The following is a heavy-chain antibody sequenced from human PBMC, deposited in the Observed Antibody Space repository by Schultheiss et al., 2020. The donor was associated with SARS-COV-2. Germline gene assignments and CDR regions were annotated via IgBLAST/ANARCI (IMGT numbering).Heavy chain of an antibody. V-gene: IGHV4-34*01. Sequence: SETLSLTCAVYGGSFSGYYWSWIRQPPGKGLEWIGEINHSGSTNYNPSLKSRVTISVDTSKNQFSLKLSSVTAADTAVYYCARSARRPFDYWGQGTLVTVSS. D-gene: IGHD6-6*01. CDR1: GGSFSGYY. J-gene: IGHJ4*02. CDR3: ARSARRPFDY. CDR2: INHSGST.